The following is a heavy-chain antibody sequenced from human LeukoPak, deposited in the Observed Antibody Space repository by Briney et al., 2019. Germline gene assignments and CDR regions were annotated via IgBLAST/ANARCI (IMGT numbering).Heavy chain of an antibody. D-gene: IGHD3-22*01. J-gene: IGHJ4*02. CDR3: ADYYYDSSGYYN. CDR2: IYYSGST. Sequence: TSQTLSLTCTVSGGSISSGGYYWGWIRQPPGKGLEWIGSIYYSGSTYYNPSLKSRVTISVDTSKNQFSLKLSSVTAADTAVYYCADYYYDSSGYYNWGQGTLVTVSS. V-gene: IGHV4-39*01. CDR1: GGSISSGGYY.